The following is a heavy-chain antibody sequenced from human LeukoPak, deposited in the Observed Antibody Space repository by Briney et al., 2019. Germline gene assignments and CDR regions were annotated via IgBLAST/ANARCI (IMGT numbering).Heavy chain of an antibody. CDR1: GDSISSYY. Sequence: SETLSLTCTVSGDSISSYYWSWIRQPPGKGLEWIGYIYYSGSTNYNPSLKSRVTISVDTSKNQFSLKLSSVTAADTAVYYCARDGSGSYYYYYGMDVWGQGTTVTVSS. J-gene: IGHJ6*02. D-gene: IGHD1-26*01. CDR2: IYYSGST. V-gene: IGHV4-59*01. CDR3: ARDGSGSYYYYYGMDV.